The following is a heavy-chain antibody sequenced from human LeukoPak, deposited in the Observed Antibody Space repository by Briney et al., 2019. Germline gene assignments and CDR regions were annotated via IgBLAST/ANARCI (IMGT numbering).Heavy chain of an antibody. CDR1: GYSFTSYW. J-gene: IGHJ6*02. V-gene: IGHV5-51*01. D-gene: IGHD3-22*01. Sequence: RGGSLKISCKGSGYSFTSYWIGWVRQMPGKGLEWMGIIYPGDSDTRYRPSFQGQVTISADKSISTAYLQWSNLKASDTAMYYCASAIRYYDSSGYPPHYYYYYGMDVWGQGTTVTVSS. CDR2: IYPGDSDT. CDR3: ASAIRYYDSSGYPPHYYYYYGMDV.